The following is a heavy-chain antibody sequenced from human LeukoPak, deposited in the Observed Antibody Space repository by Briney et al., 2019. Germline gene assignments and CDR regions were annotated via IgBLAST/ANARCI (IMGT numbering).Heavy chain of an antibody. CDR2: IFYSGTT. Sequence: SDTLSLTCTVSGGSISSNSHYWGWIRKTPGKGLEWIGSIFYSGTTYYNPSLKSRVTISIDTSKNQFSLKLSSVTAADTAVYYCARHLYSESYYFWGQGTLVTVSS. CDR3: ARHLYSESYYF. V-gene: IGHV4-39*01. CDR1: GGSISSNSHY. D-gene: IGHD1-26*01. J-gene: IGHJ4*02.